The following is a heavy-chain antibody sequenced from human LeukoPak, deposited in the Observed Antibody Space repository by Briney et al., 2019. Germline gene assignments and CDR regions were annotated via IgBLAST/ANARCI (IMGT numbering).Heavy chain of an antibody. V-gene: IGHV3-7*01. D-gene: IGHD3-3*01. J-gene: IGHJ4*02. CDR2: LKQDGSER. CDR3: GAGAEWSIDY. CDR1: GFSFSNYW. Sequence: GGSLRLSCAASGFSFSNYWMNWVRQAPGKGLEWVAILKQDGSERLYVDSVKGRFTISRDNAKNSLFLQMHSLRAEDTAVYYCGAGAEWSIDYWGQGTLVTVSS.